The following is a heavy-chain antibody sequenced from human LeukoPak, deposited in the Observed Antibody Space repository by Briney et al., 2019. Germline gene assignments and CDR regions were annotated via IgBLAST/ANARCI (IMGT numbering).Heavy chain of an antibody. Sequence: GGSLRLSCTVSGFIFEDYAMSWVRQAPGKGLEWVSAISGSGGSTYYADSVKGRFTISRDNSKNTLYLQMNSLRAEDTAVYYCAKGIGSSGYWGQGTLVTVSS. CDR1: GFIFEDYA. J-gene: IGHJ4*02. V-gene: IGHV3-23*01. D-gene: IGHD1-26*01. CDR2: ISGSGGST. CDR3: AKGIGSSGY.